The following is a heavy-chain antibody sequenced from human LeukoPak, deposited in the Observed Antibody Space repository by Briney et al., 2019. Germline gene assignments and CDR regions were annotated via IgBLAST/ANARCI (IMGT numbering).Heavy chain of an antibody. CDR3: ARATEFTVVRRALDN. V-gene: IGHV1-46*01. J-gene: IGHJ4*02. D-gene: IGHD3-10*01. Sequence: GASVKVSCKASGYTFTRYYIHWVRQAPGQGLEWMGIIDPSGGSRSYAQKFQGRVTITRDTSTSTVYMELSSLRSEDTAVYYCARATEFTVVRRALDNWGQGTLVTVSS. CDR2: IDPSGGSR. CDR1: GYTFTRYY.